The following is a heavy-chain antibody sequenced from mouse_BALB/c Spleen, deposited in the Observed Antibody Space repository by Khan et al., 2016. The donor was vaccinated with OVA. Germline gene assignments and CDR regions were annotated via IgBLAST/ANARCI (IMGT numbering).Heavy chain of an antibody. CDR3: ARGNYYGDYFDY. D-gene: IGHD1-1*01. V-gene: IGHV3-2*02. Sequence: EVQLQESGPGLVKPSQSLSLTCTVTGYSITSGYAWNWIRQFPGNKLEWMGYISYSGVTSYTPSLKSRISITRDTSKNQFFLQLNSVTTEDTATYRGARGNYYGDYFDYWGQGTTLTVSS. CDR2: ISYSGVT. CDR1: GYSITSGYA. J-gene: IGHJ2*01.